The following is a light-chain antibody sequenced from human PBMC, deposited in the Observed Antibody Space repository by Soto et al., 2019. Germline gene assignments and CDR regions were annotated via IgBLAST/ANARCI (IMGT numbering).Light chain of an antibody. J-gene: IGKJ5*01. CDR3: QQYNSYPIT. CDR2: DAS. Sequence: DIQMTQSPSTLSASVGDRVTITFRASQCISSWLTWYQQKPGEAPKVLIYDASSLGSGVPSRFSGSGSGTKFTLTISSLQPDDFATYYCQQYNSYPITFGQGTRLEIK. V-gene: IGKV1-5*01. CDR1: QCISSW.